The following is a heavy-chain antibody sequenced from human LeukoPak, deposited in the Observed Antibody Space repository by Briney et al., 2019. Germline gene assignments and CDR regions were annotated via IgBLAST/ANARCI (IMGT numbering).Heavy chain of an antibody. V-gene: IGHV3-48*03. J-gene: IGHJ4*02. Sequence: GGSLRLSCAASGFAFSSYEMNWVRQAPGKELEWISYISSGGGTIYNADSVKGRFTISRDNAKKSLYLQMDSLRAEDTAVYYCASSSGYWGQGTLVTVSS. D-gene: IGHD6-25*01. CDR2: ISSGGGTI. CDR1: GFAFSSYE. CDR3: ASSSGY.